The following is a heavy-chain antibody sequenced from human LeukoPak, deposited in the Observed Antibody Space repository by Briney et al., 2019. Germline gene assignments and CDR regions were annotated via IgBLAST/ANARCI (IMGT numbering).Heavy chain of an antibody. CDR3: ARGVAFDY. CDR1: GGSFSGYY. Sequence: SETLSLTCAVYGGSFSGYYWSWIRQPPGKGLEWIGEINHSGSNNYNPSLKRRVTISVDTSKNQFSLKLSSVTAADTAVYYCARGVAFDYWGQGTLVTVSS. D-gene: IGHD5-12*01. V-gene: IGHV4-34*01. J-gene: IGHJ4*02. CDR2: INHSGSN.